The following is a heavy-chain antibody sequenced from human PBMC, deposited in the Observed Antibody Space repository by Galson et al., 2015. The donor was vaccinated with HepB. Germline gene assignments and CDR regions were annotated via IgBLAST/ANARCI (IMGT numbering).Heavy chain of an antibody. D-gene: IGHD1-20*01. CDR1: GFTFSTYA. CDR2: IRGSDGST. V-gene: IGHV3-23*01. Sequence: SLRLSCAASGFTFSTYAMSWVRQAPGKGLEWVSTIRGSDGSTYYADPVKGRVTISRDNSKNTLYLQMNSLRAEDTAVYYCAKDPSSNWNGAFDYWGQGTLVTVSS. CDR3: AKDPSSNWNGAFDY. J-gene: IGHJ4*02.